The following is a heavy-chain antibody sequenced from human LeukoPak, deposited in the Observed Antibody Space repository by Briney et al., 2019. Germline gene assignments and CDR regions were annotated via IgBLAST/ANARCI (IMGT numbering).Heavy chain of an antibody. CDR2: IYPGGSDT. V-gene: IGHV5-51*01. Sequence: GESLKISCKGSGYSFTSYWIGWVRQMPGKGLEWMGIIYPGGSDTRYSPSFQGQVTISADKSISTAYLQWSSLKASDTAMYYCARLSLGGSRAAMGLDYWGQGTLVTVSS. J-gene: IGHJ4*02. CDR3: ARLSLGGSRAAMGLDY. D-gene: IGHD2-2*01. CDR1: GYSFTSYW.